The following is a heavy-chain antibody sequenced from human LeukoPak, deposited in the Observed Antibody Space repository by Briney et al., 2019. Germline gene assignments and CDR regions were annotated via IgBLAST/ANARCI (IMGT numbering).Heavy chain of an antibody. Sequence: SETLSLTCAVYGGSFSGYYWSWIRQPPGKGLEWIGEINHSGSTNYNPSLKSRVTISVDTSKNQYSLKLSSVTAADTAVYYCARMAVTTDDYWGQGTLVTVSS. CDR3: ARMAVTTDDY. V-gene: IGHV4-34*01. CDR2: INHSGST. D-gene: IGHD4-17*01. CDR1: GGSFSGYY. J-gene: IGHJ4*02.